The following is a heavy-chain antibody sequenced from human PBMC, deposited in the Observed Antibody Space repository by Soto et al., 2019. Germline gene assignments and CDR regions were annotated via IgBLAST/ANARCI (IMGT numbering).Heavy chain of an antibody. CDR1: GGTFSSYA. Sequence: SVKVSCKASGGTFSSYAISWVRQAPGQGLEWMGGIIPIFGTANYAQKFQGRVTITADESTSTAYMELSSLRSEDTAVYYCARGPFRYSSSWDYCYGMDVWGQGTTVTVSS. V-gene: IGHV1-69*13. CDR2: IIPIFGTA. D-gene: IGHD6-13*01. J-gene: IGHJ6*02. CDR3: ARGPFRYSSSWDYCYGMDV.